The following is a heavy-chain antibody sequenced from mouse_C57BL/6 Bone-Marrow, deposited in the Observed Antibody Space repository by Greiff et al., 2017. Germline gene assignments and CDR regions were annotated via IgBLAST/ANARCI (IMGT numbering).Heavy chain of an antibody. CDR2: IRSKSNNYAT. D-gene: IGHD1-1*01. J-gene: IGHJ1*03. Sequence: EVKVVESGGGLVQPKGSLKLSCAASGFSFNTYAMNWVRQAPGKGLEWVARIRSKSNNYATYYADSVKDRFTISRDDSESMLYLQMNNLKTEDTAMYYCVRHGYYGSSVYWYFDVWGTGTTVTVSS. V-gene: IGHV10-1*01. CDR1: GFSFNTYA. CDR3: VRHGYYGSSVYWYFDV.